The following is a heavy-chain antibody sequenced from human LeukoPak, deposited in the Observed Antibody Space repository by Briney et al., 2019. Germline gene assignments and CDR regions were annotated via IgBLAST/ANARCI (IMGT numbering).Heavy chain of an antibody. CDR3: AIEWLLRGYFDY. Sequence: ASVKVSCKASGYTFTGYYMHWVRQAPGQGLEWMGRISPNRGGTNYAQKFQGRVTMTRDTSISTAYMELSRLRSDDTAVYYCAIEWLLRGYFDYWGQGTLVTVSS. CDR2: ISPNRGGT. D-gene: IGHD3-22*01. J-gene: IGHJ4*02. V-gene: IGHV1-2*06. CDR1: GYTFTGYY.